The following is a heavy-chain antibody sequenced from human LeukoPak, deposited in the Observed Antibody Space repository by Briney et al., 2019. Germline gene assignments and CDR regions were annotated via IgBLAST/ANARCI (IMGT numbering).Heavy chain of an antibody. CDR1: GGSISSSNW. J-gene: IGHJ4*02. CDR2: IYQSGST. Sequence: PSGTLSLTCAVSGGSISSSNWWSWVRQPPGKGLEWIGEIYQSGSTNYNPSLKSRVTISVDTSKNQFSLKLSSVTAADTAVYYCARGFRYFDWSSPFDYWGQGTLVTVPS. CDR3: ARGFRYFDWSSPFDY. D-gene: IGHD3-9*01. V-gene: IGHV4-4*02.